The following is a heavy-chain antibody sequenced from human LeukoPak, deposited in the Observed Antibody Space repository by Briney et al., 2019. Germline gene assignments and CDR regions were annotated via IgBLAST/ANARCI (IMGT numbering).Heavy chain of an antibody. Sequence: GGSLRLSCAASGFTFSSYGIHWVRQAPGKGLEWVAFIRYDATDKYYVDSVRGRFTISRDNSKNTLYLQMNSLRAEDTAVYYCAKGYDVEDYWYFDLWGRGTLVTVSS. V-gene: IGHV3-30*02. D-gene: IGHD5-12*01. CDR1: GFTFSSYG. J-gene: IGHJ2*01. CDR2: IRYDATDK. CDR3: AKGYDVEDYWYFDL.